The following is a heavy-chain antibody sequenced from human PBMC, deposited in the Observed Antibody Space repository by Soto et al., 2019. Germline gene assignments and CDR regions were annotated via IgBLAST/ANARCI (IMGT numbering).Heavy chain of an antibody. J-gene: IGHJ4*02. Sequence: GGSLRLSCAASGFTFSSYAMSWVRQAPGKGLEWVSAISGSGGSTYYADSVKGRFTISRDNSKNTLYLQMNSLRAEDTAVYYCAKVAPLRDILTGYPYYFAYWGQGARVTVSS. CDR3: AKVAPLRDILTGYPYYFAY. CDR1: GFTFSSYA. V-gene: IGHV3-23*01. D-gene: IGHD3-9*01. CDR2: ISGSGGST.